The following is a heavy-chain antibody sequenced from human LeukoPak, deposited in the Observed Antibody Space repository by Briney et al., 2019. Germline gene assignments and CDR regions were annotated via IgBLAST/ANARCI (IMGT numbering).Heavy chain of an antibody. CDR1: GGTFSSYA. V-gene: IGHV1-69*01. Sequence: ASVKVSCKASGGTFSSYAISWVRQAPGQGLEWMGGIIPILGTANYAQKFQGRVTITADESTSTAYMELSSLRSEDTAVYYCARDIFVDTAMVGNFDYWGQGTLVTVSS. CDR3: ARDIFVDTAMVGNFDY. J-gene: IGHJ4*02. CDR2: IIPILGTA. D-gene: IGHD5-18*01.